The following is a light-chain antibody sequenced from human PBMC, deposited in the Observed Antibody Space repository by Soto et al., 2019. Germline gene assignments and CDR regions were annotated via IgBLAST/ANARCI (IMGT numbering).Light chain of an antibody. V-gene: IGKV3-20*01. J-gene: IGKJ1*01. CDR3: QQYVTSSPRT. CDR2: GIS. CDR1: QSVSSN. Sequence: EVVLTQSPATLSLSPGERAILSCRASQSVSSNLAWYQQKPGQAPRLLMYGISRRATGIPDRFSGSGSGTDFTLTITRLEPEDFAVYYCQQYVTSSPRTFGQGTKVDIK.